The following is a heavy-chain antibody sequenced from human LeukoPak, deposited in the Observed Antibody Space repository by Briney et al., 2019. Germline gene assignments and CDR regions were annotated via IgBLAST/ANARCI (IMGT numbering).Heavy chain of an antibody. CDR1: GFTVSGNY. V-gene: IGHV3-66*01. J-gene: IGHJ4*02. CDR3: AKGNIAELPAAPYY. D-gene: IGHD2-2*01. CDR2: IYTSGNT. Sequence: GGSLRLSCAASGFTVSGNYMSWVRQAPGKGPEGVSIIYTSGNTYYADSVKGRFTISRVNSKNTLYLQMNSLRAEDTALYYCAKGNIAELPAAPYYWGQGTLVTVSS.